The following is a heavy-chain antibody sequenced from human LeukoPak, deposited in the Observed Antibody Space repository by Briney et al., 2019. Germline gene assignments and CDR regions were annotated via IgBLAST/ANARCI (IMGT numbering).Heavy chain of an antibody. CDR3: ARGFRRVYGSGSYPYYGMDV. Sequence: ASVKVSCKASGGTFSSYAISWVRQAPGQGLEWMGWISAYNGNTNYAQKLQGRVTMTTDTSTSTAYMELRSLRSDDTAVYYCARGFRRVYGSGSYPYYGMDVWGQGTTVTVSS. CDR2: ISAYNGNT. V-gene: IGHV1-18*01. D-gene: IGHD3-10*01. J-gene: IGHJ6*02. CDR1: GGTFSSYA.